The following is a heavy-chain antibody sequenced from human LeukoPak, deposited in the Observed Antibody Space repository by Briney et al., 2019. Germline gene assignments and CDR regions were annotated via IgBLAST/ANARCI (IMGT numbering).Heavy chain of an antibody. J-gene: IGHJ4*02. CDR3: ARDRDCSSTSCFQGLDY. V-gene: IGHV3-30*04. Sequence: GGSLRLSCAASGFTFSSYVMHWVRQAPGKGLEWVAVISYDGSNKFYADSVKGRFTISRDNSKNTLYLQMNSLRAEDTAVYYCARDRDCSSTSCFQGLDYWGQGTLVTVSS. CDR2: ISYDGSNK. CDR1: GFTFSSYV. D-gene: IGHD2-2*01.